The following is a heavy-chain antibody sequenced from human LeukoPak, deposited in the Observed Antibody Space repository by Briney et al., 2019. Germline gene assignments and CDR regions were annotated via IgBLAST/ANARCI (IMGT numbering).Heavy chain of an antibody. J-gene: IGHJ5*02. Sequence: SETLSLTCTVSGGSISSYYWSWIRQPAGKGLEWIGEINHSGSTNYNPSLKSRVTISIDTSKNQFSLKLSSVTAADTAVYYCARGGYCSGGSCYPLNWFDPWGQGTLVTVSS. CDR2: INHSGST. D-gene: IGHD2-15*01. CDR1: GGSISSYY. V-gene: IGHV4-34*01. CDR3: ARGGYCSGGSCYPLNWFDP.